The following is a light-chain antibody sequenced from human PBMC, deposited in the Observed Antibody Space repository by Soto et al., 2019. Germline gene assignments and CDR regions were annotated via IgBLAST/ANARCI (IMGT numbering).Light chain of an antibody. V-gene: IGLV2-14*03. CDR1: SSDVGGYNY. Sequence: QSVLTQPASVSGSPGQSINISCTGTSSDVGGYNYVSWYQHHPGKAPKLIIYDVSNRPSGFSNPFSGSKSGNTASLTISGLQPEDEADYYCSSYTTSNTRQIVFGTGTKVTVV. J-gene: IGLJ1*01. CDR2: DVS. CDR3: SSYTTSNTRQIV.